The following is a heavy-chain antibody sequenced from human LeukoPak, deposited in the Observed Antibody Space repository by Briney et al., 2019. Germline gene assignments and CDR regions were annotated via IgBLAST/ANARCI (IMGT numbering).Heavy chain of an antibody. J-gene: IGHJ4*02. CDR2: IYHSGST. V-gene: IGHV4-30-2*01. CDR3: AREDDSSGYYYFDY. D-gene: IGHD3-22*01. CDR1: GGSISSGGYS. Sequence: TSETLSLTCAVSGGSISSGGYSWSWIRQPPGKGLEWIGYIYHSGSTYYNPSLKSRVTISVDRSKNQFSLKLSSVTAADTAVYYCAREDDSSGYYYFDYWGQGTLVTVSS.